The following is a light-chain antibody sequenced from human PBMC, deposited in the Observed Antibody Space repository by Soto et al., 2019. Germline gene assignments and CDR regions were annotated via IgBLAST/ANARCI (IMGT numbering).Light chain of an antibody. Sequence: ENGLTQSPGTLSLSPGERATLSCRASQSVSSSYLAWYQQKPGQAPRLLIYGASSRATGIRDRFSGSGSGNDFTLTISRLEPEDFGVYYCQQYGSSPGLPCGGGTKVEIK. CDR2: GAS. V-gene: IGKV3-20*01. J-gene: IGKJ4*01. CDR1: QSVSSSY. CDR3: QQYGSSPGLP.